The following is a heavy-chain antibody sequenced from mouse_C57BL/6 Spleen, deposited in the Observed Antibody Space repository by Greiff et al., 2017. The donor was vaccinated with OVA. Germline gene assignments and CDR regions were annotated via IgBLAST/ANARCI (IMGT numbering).Heavy chain of an antibody. CDR1: GFNIKDDY. J-gene: IGHJ1*03. CDR2: IDPENGDT. Sequence: VQLQQSGAELVRPGASVKLSCTASGFNIKDDYMHWVKQRPEQGLEWIGWIDPENGDTEYASKFQGKATMTADTSSNTAYRQLSSLTSEDTAVYYCTTDDYYGSSYYWYFDDWGTGTTVTVSS. CDR3: TTDDYYGSSYYWYFDD. D-gene: IGHD1-1*01. V-gene: IGHV14-4*01.